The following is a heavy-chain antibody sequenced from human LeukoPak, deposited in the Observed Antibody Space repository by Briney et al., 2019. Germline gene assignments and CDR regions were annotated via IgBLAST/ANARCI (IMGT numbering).Heavy chain of an antibody. V-gene: IGHV3-74*01. CDR3: AREPRGTMVRGLYYFDY. J-gene: IGHJ4*02. Sequence: GGSLRLSCAASGFTFSSYWMHWVRQAPGKGLGWVSRINSDGSSTSYAASVKGRFTISRDNAKNTLYLQMNSLRAEDTAVYYCAREPRGTMVRGLYYFDYWGQGTLVTVSS. CDR1: GFTFSSYW. D-gene: IGHD3-10*01. CDR2: INSDGSST.